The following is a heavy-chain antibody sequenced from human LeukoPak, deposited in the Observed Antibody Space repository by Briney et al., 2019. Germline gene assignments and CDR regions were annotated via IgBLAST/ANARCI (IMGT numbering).Heavy chain of an antibody. J-gene: IGHJ5*02. D-gene: IGHD6-6*01. Sequence: PGGSLRLSCAASGFTFSSYAMSWVRQAPGKGLEWVSAISGSGGSTYYADSVKGRFTISRDNSKNTLYLQMNSLRAEDTAVYYCAKGSVAGRQRAPPKEWFDPWGQGTLVTVSS. V-gene: IGHV3-23*01. CDR1: GFTFSSYA. CDR3: AKGSVAGRQRAPPKEWFDP. CDR2: ISGSGGST.